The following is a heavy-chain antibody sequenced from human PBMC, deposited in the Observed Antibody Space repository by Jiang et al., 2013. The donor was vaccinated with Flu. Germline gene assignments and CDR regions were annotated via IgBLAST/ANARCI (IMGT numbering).Heavy chain of an antibody. Sequence: GSGLVKPSQTLSLICTVSGGSINSGSYYWSWIRQPAGKGLEWIGRIYSSGSTNYNPSLKSRVTISVDRSKNQFSLKVNSVTAADTAVYYCVRGLNDTSGYFCGFDYWGQGTLATVS. D-gene: IGHD3-22*01. V-gene: IGHV4-61*02. CDR1: GGSINSGSYY. CDR3: VRGLNDTSGYFCGFDY. J-gene: IGHJ4*02. CDR2: IYSSGST.